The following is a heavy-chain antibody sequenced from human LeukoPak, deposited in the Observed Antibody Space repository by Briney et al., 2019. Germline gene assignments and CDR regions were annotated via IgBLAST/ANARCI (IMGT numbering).Heavy chain of an antibody. CDR1: GGSISSKYY. D-gene: IGHD3-22*01. V-gene: IGHV4-59*01. Sequence: PSETLSLTCSVSGGSISSKYYWSWIRQAPGKGLEWIGKIYYSGNANYNPSLKSRVTFSVDRSKNQFSLKLSSVTAADTAVYYCARYYDSSGYWSTPHFDYWGQGTLVTVSS. J-gene: IGHJ4*02. CDR2: IYYSGNA. CDR3: ARYYDSSGYWSTPHFDY.